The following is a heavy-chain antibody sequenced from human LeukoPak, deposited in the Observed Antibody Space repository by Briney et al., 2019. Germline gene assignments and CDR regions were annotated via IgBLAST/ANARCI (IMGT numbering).Heavy chain of an antibody. D-gene: IGHD5-12*01. CDR2: IWYDGRTK. J-gene: IGHJ4*02. CDR3: ARDFEYSSSTGVY. Sequence: GGSLRLSCAASGFTFSKYGIHWVRQAPGKGLEWEAVIWYDGRTKYYADSVKGRFTISRDNSKNTLYLQMNSLRAEDTAVYYCARDFEYSSSTGVYWGQGTLVTVSS. CDR1: GFTFSKYG. V-gene: IGHV3-33*01.